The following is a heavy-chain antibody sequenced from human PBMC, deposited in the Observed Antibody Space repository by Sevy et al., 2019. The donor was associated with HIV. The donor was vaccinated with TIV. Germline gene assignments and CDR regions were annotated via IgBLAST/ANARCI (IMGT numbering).Heavy chain of an antibody. J-gene: IGHJ4*02. CDR3: TNNRGCCMDGVCGESFDS. CDR2: IKSKSEGGTT. CDR1: GFTFSNAW. V-gene: IGHV3-15*05. D-gene: IGHD2-8*01. Sequence: GGSLRLSCGASGFTFSNAWMTWVRQAPGKGLEWVGRIKSKSEGGTTDYGAPVKGRFTIPRADSKNTLYLQMNSLKSDDTAVYYCTNNRGCCMDGVCGESFDSWGQGTLVTVSS.